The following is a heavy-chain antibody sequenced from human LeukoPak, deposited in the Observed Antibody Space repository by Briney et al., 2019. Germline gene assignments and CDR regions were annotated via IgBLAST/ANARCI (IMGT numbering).Heavy chain of an antibody. J-gene: IGHJ4*02. CDR3: ARGRYYYDSSGYYDYFDY. CDR1: GGSISSGSYY. Sequence: SQTLSLTCTVSGGSISSGSYYWSWIRQPAGKGLEWIGRIYTSGSTNYNPSLKSRVTISVDTSKNRFSLKLSSVTAADTAVYYCARGRYYYDSSGYYDYFDYWGQGTPVTVSS. V-gene: IGHV4-61*02. CDR2: IYTSGST. D-gene: IGHD3-22*01.